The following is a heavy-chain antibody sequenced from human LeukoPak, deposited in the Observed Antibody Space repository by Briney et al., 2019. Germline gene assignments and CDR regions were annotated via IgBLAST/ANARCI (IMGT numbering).Heavy chain of an antibody. V-gene: IGHV4-39*07. CDR3: ARDSGTTGEVKFDP. CDR1: GDSITSSSYY. D-gene: IGHD3-10*01. CDR2: IYNGGII. J-gene: IGHJ5*02. Sequence: SETLSLTCTVSGDSITSSSYYWGWIRQPPGKGLEWIGRIYNGGIITYNPSLKSRVAMSIDTSNNQFSLRLRFVTAADTAVYYCARDSGTTGEVKFDPWGQGTLVTVSS.